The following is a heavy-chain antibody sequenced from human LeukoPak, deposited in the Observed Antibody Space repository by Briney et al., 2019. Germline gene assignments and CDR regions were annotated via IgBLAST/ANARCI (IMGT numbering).Heavy chain of an antibody. D-gene: IGHD2-2*01. J-gene: IGHJ6*03. CDR1: GGSFSGYY. V-gene: IGHV4-34*01. Sequence: SETLSLTCAVYGGSFSGYYWSWIRQPPGKGLEWIGEINHSGSTNYNPSLKSRVTISVDTSKNQFSLKLNSVTAADTAVYYCARHAYCSSISCYRGDYYYYMDVWDKGTTVTVSS. CDR3: ARHAYCSSISCYRGDYYYYMDV. CDR2: INHSGST.